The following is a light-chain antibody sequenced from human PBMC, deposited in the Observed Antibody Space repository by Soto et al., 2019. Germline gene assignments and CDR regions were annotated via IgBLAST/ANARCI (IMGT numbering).Light chain of an antibody. Sequence: QSALAQPASVSESPGQSITISCTGTNSDVGAYDYVSWYQQHPGKAPKLIIYDVDYRPAGVSDRFSGSKSGNTASLTISGLQADDEADYFCCAYTHSSTVVFGGGTQLTVL. V-gene: IGLV2-14*03. CDR2: DVD. J-gene: IGLJ7*01. CDR3: CAYTHSSTVV. CDR1: NSDVGAYDY.